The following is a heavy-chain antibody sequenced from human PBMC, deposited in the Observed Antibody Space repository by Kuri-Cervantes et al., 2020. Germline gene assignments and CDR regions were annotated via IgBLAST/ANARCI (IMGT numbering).Heavy chain of an antibody. J-gene: IGHJ4*02. CDR3: ARDNRLDY. D-gene: IGHD1-14*01. Sequence: GESLKISCAASGFTFSSYGMHWVRQAPGKGLEWVAVISYDGSNKYYADSVKGRFTISRDNSKNTLYLQMNSLRAEDTAVYYCARDNRLDYWGQGTLVTVSS. CDR2: ISYDGSNK. V-gene: IGHV3-30*03. CDR1: GFTFSSYG.